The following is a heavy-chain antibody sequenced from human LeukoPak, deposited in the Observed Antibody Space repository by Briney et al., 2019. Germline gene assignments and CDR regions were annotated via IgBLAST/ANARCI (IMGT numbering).Heavy chain of an antibody. CDR3: ATRSRGYSYGGFDY. CDR2: INWNGGAT. CDR1: GFTFSSYA. J-gene: IGHJ4*02. Sequence: GGSLRLSCAASGFTFSSYAVSWVRQAPGKGLEWVSGINWNGGATGYADSVKGRFTISRDNAKNSLFLQMNSLRAEDTALYYCATRSRGYSYGGFDYWGQGTLVTVSS. D-gene: IGHD5-18*01. V-gene: IGHV3-20*04.